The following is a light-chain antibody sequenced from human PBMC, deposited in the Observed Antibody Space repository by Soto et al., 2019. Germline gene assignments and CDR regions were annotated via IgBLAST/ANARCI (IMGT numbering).Light chain of an antibody. V-gene: IGLV2-14*01. CDR3: ISYTSSSTLDV. CDR2: DVS. CDR1: SSDVGGYNY. Sequence: QSALTQPASVSGSPGQSITISCTGTSSDVGGYNYVSWHQQHPGKAPKLIIYDVSNRPSGVSNRFSGSKSGNTASLTISGLQAEDEADYYCISYTSSSTLDVFGTGTKLTVL. J-gene: IGLJ1*01.